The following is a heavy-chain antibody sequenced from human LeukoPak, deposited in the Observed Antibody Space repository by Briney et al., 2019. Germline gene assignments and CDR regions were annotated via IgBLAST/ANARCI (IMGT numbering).Heavy chain of an antibody. V-gene: IGHV3-49*04. J-gene: IGHJ4*02. CDR3: TRVGVTTVTTFDY. CDR1: GFTFGDYA. Sequence: SLRLSCTASGFTFGDYAMSWVRQAPGKGLEWVGFIRSKAYGGTTEYAASVKGRFTISRDDSKSIAYLQMNSLKTEDTAVYYCTRVGVTTVTTFDYWGQGTLVTVSS. CDR2: IRSKAYGGTT. D-gene: IGHD4-11*01.